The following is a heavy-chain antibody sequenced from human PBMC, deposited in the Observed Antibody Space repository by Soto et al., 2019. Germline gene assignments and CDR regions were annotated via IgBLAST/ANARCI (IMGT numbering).Heavy chain of an antibody. CDR2: ISSTGSFI. CDR3: ARLSRANYDFWSGDYYFDS. J-gene: IGHJ4*02. CDR1: GFSFSTSI. D-gene: IGHD3-3*01. V-gene: IGHV3-21*01. Sequence: LRLSCAASGFSFSTSIMYWVRQAPGKGLEWVSSISSTGSFIYYADSLKGRFTISRDNADNSLFLQMNNLRAEDTAVYYCARLSRANYDFWSGDYYFDSWGQGTLVTVSS.